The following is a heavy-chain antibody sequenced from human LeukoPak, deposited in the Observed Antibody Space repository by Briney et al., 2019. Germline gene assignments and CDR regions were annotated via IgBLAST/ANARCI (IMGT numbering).Heavy chain of an antibody. CDR1: GGSISSYY. CDR3: ARGNDYGDSFDY. Sequence: PSETLSLTCTVSGGSISSYYWTWIRQSPGEGLEWIGNIYYSGSANSNPSLKSRVTVSLDTSKNQLSLKVRSVTAVDTAVYYCARGNDYGDSFDYWGQGTLVTVSS. D-gene: IGHD4-17*01. CDR2: IYYSGSA. V-gene: IGHV4-59*01. J-gene: IGHJ4*02.